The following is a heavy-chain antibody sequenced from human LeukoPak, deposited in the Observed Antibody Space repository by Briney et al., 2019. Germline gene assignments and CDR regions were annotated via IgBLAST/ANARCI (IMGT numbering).Heavy chain of an antibody. Sequence: VASVMVSCKASGYTFTSYDINWVRQATGQGLEWLGWMNPNSGNTGYAQKFQGRVTMTRNTSISTAYMELGSLRSEDTAIYYCARADWGSGDYWGQGTLVTVSS. J-gene: IGHJ4*02. CDR3: ARADWGSGDY. D-gene: IGHD7-27*01. CDR2: MNPNSGNT. CDR1: GYTFTSYD. V-gene: IGHV1-8*01.